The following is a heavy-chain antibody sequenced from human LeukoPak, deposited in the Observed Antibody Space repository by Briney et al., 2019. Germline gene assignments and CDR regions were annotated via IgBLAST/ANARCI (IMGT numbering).Heavy chain of an antibody. CDR1: GFTFSSYA. CDR3: AKGRYRAKDSFDY. CDR2: ISGSGGST. Sequence: PGGSLRLSCAASGFTFSSYAMSWVRQAPGKGLEWVSAISGSGGSTYYADSVKGRFTISRDNSKNTLYRQMNHLRAEDTAVYYFAKGRYRAKDSFDYLGQGTMVTVSS. J-gene: IGHJ3*01. V-gene: IGHV3-23*01. D-gene: IGHD1-1*01.